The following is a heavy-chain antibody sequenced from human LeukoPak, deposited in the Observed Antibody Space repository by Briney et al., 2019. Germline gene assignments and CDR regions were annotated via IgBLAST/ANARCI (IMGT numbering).Heavy chain of an antibody. Sequence: SETLSLTCTVSGGSLSNGDHYWSWIRQHPGKGLEWIGHIYYSGSTYYNPSLKSRGIISVETSKNQFSLKPSSVTAADTAVYYRARIMLSWREFDCWGQGTLVTVSS. J-gene: IGHJ4*02. CDR3: ARIMLSWREFDC. CDR2: IYYSGST. D-gene: IGHD1-26*01. V-gene: IGHV4-31*03. CDR1: GGSLSNGDHY.